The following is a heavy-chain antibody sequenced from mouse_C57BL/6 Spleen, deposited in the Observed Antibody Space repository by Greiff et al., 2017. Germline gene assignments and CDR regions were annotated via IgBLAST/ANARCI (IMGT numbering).Heavy chain of an antibody. CDR1: GYAFSSYW. CDR2: IYPGDGDT. D-gene: IGHD1-1*01. CDR3: ARGGTTVVVDY. Sequence: VQLQQSGAELVKPGASVKISCKASGYAFSSYWMNWVKQRPGTGLEWIGQIYPGDGDTNYNGKFKGKATLTADKSSSTAYMQLSSLTSEDSAVYFCARGGTTVVVDYWGQGTTLTVSS. V-gene: IGHV1-80*01. J-gene: IGHJ2*01.